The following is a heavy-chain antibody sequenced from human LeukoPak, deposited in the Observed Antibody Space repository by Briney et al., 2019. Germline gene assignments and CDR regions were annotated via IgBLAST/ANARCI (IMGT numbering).Heavy chain of an antibody. J-gene: IGHJ6*02. CDR1: GFIFSSYS. V-gene: IGHV3-53*01. CDR2: IYSGGST. Sequence: GGSLRLSCAASGFIFSSYSMSWVRQAPGKGLEWVSVIYSGGSTYYADSVKGRFIISRDNSKNTLYLQMNSLRAEDTAVYYCVPRSRGMDVWGQGTTVILSS. D-gene: IGHD3-10*01. CDR3: VPRSRGMDV.